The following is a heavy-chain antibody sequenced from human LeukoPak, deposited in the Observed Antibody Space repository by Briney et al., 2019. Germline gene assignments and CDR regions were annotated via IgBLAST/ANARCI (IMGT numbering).Heavy chain of an antibody. J-gene: IGHJ5*02. CDR2: MNPNSGNR. D-gene: IGHD2-15*01. Sequence: ASVKVSCKASGYTFTGYYMHWVRQATGQGPEWMGWMNPNSGNRGYAQKFQGRVTMTRNTSINTAYMELSSLRSEDTAVYYCARRLGCANKTSCYNWFDPWGQGTLVTVSS. CDR1: GYTFTGYY. V-gene: IGHV1-8*02. CDR3: ARRLGCANKTSCYNWFDP.